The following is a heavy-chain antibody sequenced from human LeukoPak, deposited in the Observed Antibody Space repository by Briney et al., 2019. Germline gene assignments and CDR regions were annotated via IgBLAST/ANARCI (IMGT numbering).Heavy chain of an antibody. Sequence: GESLKISCKGSGYNFANCWIGWVRQVPGKGLEWMGIIYLGDSDTRYSPSFQGRVTISADKSISTAYLQWSSLKASDTAMYYCAMGPCGKEQLVGNWFDPWGQGILVTVSS. D-gene: IGHD6-13*01. CDR1: GYNFANCW. J-gene: IGHJ5*02. V-gene: IGHV5-51*01. CDR3: AMGPCGKEQLVGNWFDP. CDR2: IYLGDSDT.